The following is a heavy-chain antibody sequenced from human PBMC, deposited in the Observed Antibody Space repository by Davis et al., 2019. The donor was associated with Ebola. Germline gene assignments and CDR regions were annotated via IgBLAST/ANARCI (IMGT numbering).Heavy chain of an antibody. Sequence: GESLKISCAASGFTFSSYSMNWVRQAPGKGLEWVSYISSSSSTIYYADSVKGRFTISRDNAKNSLYLQMNSLRAEDTAVYYCARDTIQYDFWSGYYTRWGQGTLVTVSS. CDR1: GFTFSSYS. D-gene: IGHD3-3*01. CDR2: ISSSSSTI. J-gene: IGHJ4*02. V-gene: IGHV3-48*01. CDR3: ARDTIQYDFWSGYYTR.